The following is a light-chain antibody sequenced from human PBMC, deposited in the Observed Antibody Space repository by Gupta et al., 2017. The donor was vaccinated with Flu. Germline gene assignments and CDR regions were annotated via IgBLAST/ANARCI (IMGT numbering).Light chain of an antibody. CDR2: EVT. CDR3: SSYAGTYSLV. J-gene: IGLJ3*02. CDR1: SSDVGTYDF. V-gene: IGLV2-11*01. Sequence: SALTQPRSVAGSPGQSVTVSCTGTSSDVGTYDFVSWYQQHPGKAPKLLIYEVTKRPSGVPDRFSGSKSGNTASLSISGLQADDEAEYYCSSYAGTYSLVFGGGTKLTVL.